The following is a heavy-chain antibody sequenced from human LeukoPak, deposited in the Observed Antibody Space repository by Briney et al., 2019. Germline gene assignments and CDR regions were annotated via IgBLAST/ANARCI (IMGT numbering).Heavy chain of an antibody. D-gene: IGHD6-13*01. CDR1: GFTFSSYE. Sequence: GGSLRLSCAASGFTFSSYEMNWVRQAPGKGLEWVSYISSSGSTIYYADSVKGRFTISRDNAKNSLYLQMNSLRAEDTAVYYCATYPRYSSSTDPRHYFDYWGQGTLVTVSS. J-gene: IGHJ4*02. V-gene: IGHV3-48*03. CDR2: ISSSGSTI. CDR3: ATYPRYSSSTDPRHYFDY.